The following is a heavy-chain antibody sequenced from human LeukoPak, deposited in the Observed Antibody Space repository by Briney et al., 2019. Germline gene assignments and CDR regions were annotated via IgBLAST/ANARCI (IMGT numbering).Heavy chain of an antibody. D-gene: IGHD2-2*01. CDR2: INHSGST. CDR3: ARGNIVVVPAAPANWFDP. J-gene: IGHJ5*02. Sequence: SETLSLTCAVSGGSFSGYYWSWVRHPPGKGLEWIGEINHSGSTNYNPSLKSRVTISVDTSKDQFSLKLSSVTAADTAVYYCARGNIVVVPAAPANWFDPWGQGTLVTVSS. V-gene: IGHV4-34*01. CDR1: GGSFSGYY.